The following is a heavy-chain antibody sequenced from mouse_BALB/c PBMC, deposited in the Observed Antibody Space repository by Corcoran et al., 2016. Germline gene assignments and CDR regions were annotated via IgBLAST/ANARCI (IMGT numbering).Heavy chain of an antibody. Sequence: QVTLKESGPGILQPSQTLSLPCSFSGFSLSTSGMGVCWIRPPSGTGREWLAQIYWYDDNRYNPSLKSRLTISKDTSRNQVFLKITSVDTADTATYYCARRGDYFDYWGQGTSLTVSS. CDR3: ARRGDYFDY. CDR1: GFSLSTSGMG. V-gene: IGHV8-12*01. CDR2: IYWYDDN. J-gene: IGHJ2*03.